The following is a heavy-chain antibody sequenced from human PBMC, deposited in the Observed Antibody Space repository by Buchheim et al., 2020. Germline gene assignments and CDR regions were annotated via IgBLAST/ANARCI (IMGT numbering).Heavy chain of an antibody. CDR2: IYHSGST. CDR3: AREGQYYDILTGYYSQAYYYYYMDV. D-gene: IGHD3-9*01. CDR1: GGSISSSNW. V-gene: IGHV4-4*02. Sequence: QVLLQESGPGLVKPSGTLSLTCAVSGGSISSSNWWSWVRQPPGKGLEWIGEIYHSGSTNYNPSLKSRVTISVDKSKNQFSLKLSSVTAADTAVYYCAREGQYYDILTGYYSQAYYYYYMDVWGKGTT. J-gene: IGHJ6*03.